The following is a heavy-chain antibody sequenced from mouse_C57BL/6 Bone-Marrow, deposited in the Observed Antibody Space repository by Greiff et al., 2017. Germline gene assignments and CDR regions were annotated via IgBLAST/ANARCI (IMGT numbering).Heavy chain of an antibody. Sequence: EVQLQQSGPELVKPGDSVKISCKASGYSFTGYFMNWVMQSHGKSLEWIGRINPYNGDTFYNQKFKGKATLTVDKSSSTAHMELRSLTSEDSPVYYCARSGDYDSTLYYYSIDYGGQGTSVTVSS. J-gene: IGHJ4*01. CDR1: GYSFTGYF. CDR3: ARSGDYDSTLYYYSIDY. V-gene: IGHV1-20*01. D-gene: IGHD2-4*01. CDR2: INPYNGDT.